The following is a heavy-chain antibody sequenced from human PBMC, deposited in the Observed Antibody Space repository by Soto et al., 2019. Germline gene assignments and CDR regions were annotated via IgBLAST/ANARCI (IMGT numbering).Heavy chain of an antibody. CDR3: AKDDVSRDGVWLAHD. J-gene: IGHJ1*01. V-gene: IGHV3-23*01. Sequence: PGGSLRLSCAASGFSFSGYAMIWVRQAPGKGLEWVSGLYGSGGGIHYADSVKGRFTISRDNYANSVYLQMNSLRVEDTAIYYCAKDDVSRDGVWLAHDWGQGTVVTVSS. D-gene: IGHD5-12*01. CDR2: LYGSGGGI. CDR1: GFSFSGYA.